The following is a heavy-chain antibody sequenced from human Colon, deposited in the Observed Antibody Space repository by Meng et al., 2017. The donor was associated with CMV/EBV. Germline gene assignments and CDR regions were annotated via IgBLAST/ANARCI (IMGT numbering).Heavy chain of an antibody. J-gene: IGHJ6*02. Sequence: GSLRLSCAASGFPSTNYFIHWVRQAPDKGLEWVAVISDDGYDRYYADSVEGRFTISRDISKNTLYLQMNSLRGEDTAVYFCARSLRDYSTSSNYFYYDMDVWGRGTTVTVSS. CDR2: ISDDGYDR. CDR3: ARSLRDYSTSSNYFYYDMDV. D-gene: IGHD2-2*01. V-gene: IGHV3-30-3*01. CDR1: GFPSTNYF.